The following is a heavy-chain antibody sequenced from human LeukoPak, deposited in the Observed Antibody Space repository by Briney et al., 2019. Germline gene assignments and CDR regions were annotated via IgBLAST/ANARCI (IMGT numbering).Heavy chain of an antibody. D-gene: IGHD3-10*01. Sequence: PLGSPRLSCAASVVIFSGYWMHWGRQVPGERLVWVLRINSDGSSTSYADSVKGRFTLPRDNAKNTLYAQMNRLSAEDTAVYYCSTGSGNAFDIWGRGTMVTVSS. V-gene: IGHV3-74*01. CDR3: STGSGNAFDI. CDR2: INSDGSST. J-gene: IGHJ3*02. CDR1: VVIFSGYW.